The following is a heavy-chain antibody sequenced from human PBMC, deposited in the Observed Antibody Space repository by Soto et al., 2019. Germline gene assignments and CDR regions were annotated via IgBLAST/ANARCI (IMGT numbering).Heavy chain of an antibody. V-gene: IGHV1-3*01. Sequence: SVKVSCKASGYTFTSYAMHWVRQAPGQRLEWMGWINAGNGNTKYSQKFQGRVTITRDTSASTAYMELSSLRSEDTAVYYCARVGIAAAGRGGSDYWGQGTLVTSPQ. CDR2: INAGNGNT. CDR3: ARVGIAAAGRGGSDY. D-gene: IGHD6-13*01. CDR1: GYTFTSYA. J-gene: IGHJ4*02.